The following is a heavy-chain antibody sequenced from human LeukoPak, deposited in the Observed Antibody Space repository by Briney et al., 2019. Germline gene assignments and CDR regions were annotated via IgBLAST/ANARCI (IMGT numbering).Heavy chain of an antibody. CDR3: AKFLGGWFGGLDY. V-gene: IGHV3-9*01. CDR2: NDWNGGNI. J-gene: IGHJ4*02. CDR1: GFTFGDYA. Sequence: PGGSLRLSCAASGFTFGDYAMHWVRQAPGKGLERGSGNDWNGGNIGYADSVKGRFTISRDNAKNSLYLQMNSRIIEDTAFYYCAKFLGGWFGGLDYWGQGTLVTVSS. D-gene: IGHD3-10*01.